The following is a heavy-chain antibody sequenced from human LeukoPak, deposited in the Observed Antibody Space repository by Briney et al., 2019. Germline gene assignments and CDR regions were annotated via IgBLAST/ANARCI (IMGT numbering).Heavy chain of an antibody. CDR2: INQDGSNS. Sequence: AGGSLRLSCAASGFIFSNYWMSWLRQAPGKGLEWVADINQDGSNSYYLDSVKGRFTISRDNAKNSLYLQMNSLRAEDTAVYYCARDYSQQLVLFDYWGQGTLVTVSS. D-gene: IGHD6-6*01. J-gene: IGHJ4*02. CDR3: ARDYSQQLVLFDY. V-gene: IGHV3-7*01. CDR1: GFIFSNYW.